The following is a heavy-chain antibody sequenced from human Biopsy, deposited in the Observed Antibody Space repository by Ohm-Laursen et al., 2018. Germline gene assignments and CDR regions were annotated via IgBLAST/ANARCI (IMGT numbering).Heavy chain of an antibody. J-gene: IGHJ6*02. CDR3: ARGSFWFGGNYYYYGMDV. V-gene: IGHV1-8*02. Sequence: ASVKASCKASGGTFINYAISWVRQAPGQGLEWMGWMNPNSGNTDYAQKFQGRVTMTRNTSISTAYMELNSLRSEDTAVYYCARGSFWFGGNYYYYGMDVWGQGTTVTVSS. CDR1: GGTFINYA. D-gene: IGHD3-10*01. CDR2: MNPNSGNT.